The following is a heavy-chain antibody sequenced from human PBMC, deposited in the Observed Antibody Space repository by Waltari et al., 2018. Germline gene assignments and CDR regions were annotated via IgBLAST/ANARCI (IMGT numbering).Heavy chain of an antibody. Sequence: QVQLVESGGGVVQPGRSLRLSCAASGFTFSSYGMPWVRQAPGKGLEWVAVISYDGSNKYYADSVKGRFTISRDNSKNTLYLQMNSLRAEDTAVYYCARDSQQQLVPYYYYYGMDVWGQGTTVTVSS. J-gene: IGHJ6*02. D-gene: IGHD6-13*01. CDR3: ARDSQQQLVPYYYYYGMDV. CDR2: ISYDGSNK. CDR1: GFTFSSYG. V-gene: IGHV3-30*03.